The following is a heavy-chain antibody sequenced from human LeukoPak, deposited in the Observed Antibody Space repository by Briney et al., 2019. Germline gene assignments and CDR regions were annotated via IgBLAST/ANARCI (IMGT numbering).Heavy chain of an antibody. CDR1: GYTFTGYY. CDR2: INPNSGGT. D-gene: IGHD3-22*01. V-gene: IGHV1-2*06. J-gene: IGHJ5*02. CDR3: ARVSYYDSSGYSFDP. Sequence: ASVKVSCKASGYTFTGYYMHWVRQAPGQGLEWMGRINPNSGGTNYAQKFQGRVTMTRDTSISTAYMELSTLRSDDTAVYYCARVSYYDSSGYSFDPWGQGTLVTVSS.